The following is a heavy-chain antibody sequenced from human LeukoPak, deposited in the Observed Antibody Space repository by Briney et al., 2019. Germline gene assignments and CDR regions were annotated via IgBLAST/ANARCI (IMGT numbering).Heavy chain of an antibody. CDR2: INSDGSST. Sequence: PGGSLRLSCAASGFTFSSYWMHWVRQAPGKGLVWVSRINSDGSSTSYADSVKGRFTISRDNAKNTLYLQMNSLRAEDTAVYYCARGDLRRAIDHWGQGTLVTVSS. CDR1: GFTFSSYW. CDR3: ARGDLRRAIDH. D-gene: IGHD1-26*01. V-gene: IGHV3-74*01. J-gene: IGHJ4*02.